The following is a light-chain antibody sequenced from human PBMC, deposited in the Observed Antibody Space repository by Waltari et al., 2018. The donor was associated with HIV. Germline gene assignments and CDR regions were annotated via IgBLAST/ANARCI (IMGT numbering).Light chain of an antibody. CDR1: QDIGNF. V-gene: IGKV1-27*01. J-gene: IGKJ4*01. Sequence: DIQMNQSPSSLSASVGDSVIITCRASQDIGNFLAWYQQKSGKLPKLLIYAASTLQSGGPSRFSGSGSGTDFTLTITSLQPEDVATYSCQNYNSAPLAFGGGTKVEI. CDR2: AAS. CDR3: QNYNSAPLA.